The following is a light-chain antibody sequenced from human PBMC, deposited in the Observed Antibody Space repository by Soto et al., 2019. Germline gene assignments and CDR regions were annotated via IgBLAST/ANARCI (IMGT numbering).Light chain of an antibody. Sequence: EIVLTQSPGTLSLSPGERATLSCRASQSVSSSYLAWYQQKPGQAPRLLLYGASSRATGIPDRFSGSGSGTDFTLTISRLEPADFAVYYRQQYGSSPYTFGQGTKVDNK. CDR2: GAS. CDR1: QSVSSSY. CDR3: QQYGSSPYT. J-gene: IGKJ2*01. V-gene: IGKV3-20*01.